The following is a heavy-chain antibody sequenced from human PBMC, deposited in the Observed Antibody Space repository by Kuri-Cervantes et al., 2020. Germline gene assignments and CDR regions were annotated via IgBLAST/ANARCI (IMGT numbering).Heavy chain of an antibody. Sequence: GGSLRLSCVASGFTFSSYAMHWVRQAPGKGLEWVAVISYDGSNKYYADSVKGRFTISRDNSKNTLYLQMGSLRAEDMAVYYCARGARGYYDSVGHGAFDIWGQGTMVTVSS. V-gene: IGHV3-30*14. CDR1: GFTFSSYA. J-gene: IGHJ3*02. CDR3: ARGARGYYDSVGHGAFDI. D-gene: IGHD3-22*01. CDR2: ISYDGSNK.